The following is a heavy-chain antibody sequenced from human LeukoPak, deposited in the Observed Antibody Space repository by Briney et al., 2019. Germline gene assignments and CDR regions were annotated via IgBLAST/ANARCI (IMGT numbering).Heavy chain of an antibody. CDR1: GGSISTYY. CDR3: ARDQYDSSGYYYDY. D-gene: IGHD3-22*01. J-gene: IGHJ4*02. Sequence: SETLSLTCAVSGGSISTYYWSWIRQPPGKGLEWIGYIHYSGSSNYNPSLKSRVTISLDTSKNQFSLKLSSVTAADTAVYYCARDQYDSSGYYYDYWGQGTLVTVSS. V-gene: IGHV4-59*01. CDR2: IHYSGSS.